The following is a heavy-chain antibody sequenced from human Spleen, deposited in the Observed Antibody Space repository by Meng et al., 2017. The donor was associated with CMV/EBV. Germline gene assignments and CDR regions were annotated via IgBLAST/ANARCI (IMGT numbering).Heavy chain of an antibody. CDR1: GFIFSSYW. D-gene: IGHD3-3*01. V-gene: IGHV3-74*01. J-gene: IGHJ4*02. CDR3: AKSGMNYDFWSGYHTLYYFDY. CDR2: INSDGSRI. Sequence: GGSLRLSCAASGFIFSSYWMHWVRQVPGKGLVWVSRINSDGSRINYADSVQGRFTISRDNSKNTLYLQMNSLRAEDTAVYYCAKSGMNYDFWSGYHTLYYFDYWGQGTLVTVSS.